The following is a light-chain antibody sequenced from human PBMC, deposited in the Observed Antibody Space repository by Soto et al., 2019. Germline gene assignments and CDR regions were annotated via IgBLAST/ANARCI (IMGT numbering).Light chain of an antibody. CDR3: QQYDQWPIT. V-gene: IGKV3-15*01. CDR2: GAS. Sequence: EVVMTQSPANLSLSRGAGTTLPCWASQPLSDKLAWYQQKPGQAPRLLIYGASARALGIPARFSGSGSGTEFSFTVTSLQSEDFAVYCCQQYDQWPITFGQGTRLEIK. J-gene: IGKJ5*01. CDR1: QPLSDK.